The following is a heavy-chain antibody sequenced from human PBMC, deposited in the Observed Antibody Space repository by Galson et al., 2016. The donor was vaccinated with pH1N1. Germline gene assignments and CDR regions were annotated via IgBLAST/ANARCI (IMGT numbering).Heavy chain of an antibody. CDR1: GYTFSDFY. CDR3: ARGSCSDGSCYSGWV. CDR2: VDPENGKT. V-gene: IGHV1-69-2*01. Sequence: VKVSCKVSGYTFSDFYIHWVQQAPGKGLEWMGLVDPENGKTIYAGKFQGRITITMNTSINTAYVELSSLRSEDTAIYYCARGSCSDGSCYSGWVWGQGTLVTVSS. D-gene: IGHD2-15*01. J-gene: IGHJ4*02.